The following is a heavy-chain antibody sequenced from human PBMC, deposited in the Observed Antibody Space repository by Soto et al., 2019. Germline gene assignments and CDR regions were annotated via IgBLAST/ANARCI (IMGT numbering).Heavy chain of an antibody. V-gene: IGHV1-2*02. Sequence: ASVKVSCKASGYTFTGYYMHWVRQAPGQGLEWMGWINPNSGGTNYAQKFQGRVTMTRDTSISTAYMELSRLRSDDTAVYYCARDTPSYDFWSGPRTPYYYYYGMDVWGQGTTVTVSS. CDR2: INPNSGGT. CDR1: GYTFTGYY. J-gene: IGHJ6*02. D-gene: IGHD3-3*01. CDR3: ARDTPSYDFWSGPRTPYYYYYGMDV.